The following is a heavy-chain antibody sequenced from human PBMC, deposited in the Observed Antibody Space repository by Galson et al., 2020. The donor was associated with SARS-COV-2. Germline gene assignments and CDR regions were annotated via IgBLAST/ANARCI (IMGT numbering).Heavy chain of an antibody. CDR1: GFIFSSHG. Sequence: GGSLRLSCAASGFIFSSHGLHWVRQAPGKGLEWVAVISYDGSQRHYADSVKGRFTISRDSSNNTLYLQMNSLRAEDTAIYYCARGILTGSYAYYYNDLEVWGQGTTVTVSS. V-gene: IGHV3-30*04. CDR3: ARGILTGSYAYYYNDLEV. J-gene: IGHJ6*02. CDR2: ISYDGSQR. D-gene: IGHD3-9*01.